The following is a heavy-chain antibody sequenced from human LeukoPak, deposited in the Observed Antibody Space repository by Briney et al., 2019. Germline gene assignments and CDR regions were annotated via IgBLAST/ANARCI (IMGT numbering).Heavy chain of an antibody. Sequence: GASVSVSCKASGYPLIAFYIHWVRLAPGQGLEWRGWINPNNGPTHYAQNFQGRVTMTRDTSVSTVYMELTGLTSDDTAIYYCARRAGAVSGPSYYSYYYYLDVWGKGTTVTVSS. CDR3: ARRAGAVSGPSYYSYYYYLDV. D-gene: IGHD6-19*01. CDR2: INPNNGPT. J-gene: IGHJ6*03. V-gene: IGHV1-2*02. CDR1: GYPLIAFY.